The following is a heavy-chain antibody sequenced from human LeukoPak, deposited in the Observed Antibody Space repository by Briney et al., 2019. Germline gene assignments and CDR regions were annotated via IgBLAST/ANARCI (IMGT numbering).Heavy chain of an antibody. Sequence: PGGSLRLSCAASGFTFDDYAMNWVRQAPGKGLEWVSGISWSSGSLSYADSVKGRFTISRDNAKTSLYLQMNSRGAEDTALYYCAKGTMVYCTYSSSWFDTWGEGTPVSVSS. CDR2: ISWSSGSL. V-gene: IGHV3-9*01. CDR1: GFTFDDYA. CDR3: AKGTMVYCTYSSSWFDT. D-gene: IGHD2-8*01. J-gene: IGHJ5*02.